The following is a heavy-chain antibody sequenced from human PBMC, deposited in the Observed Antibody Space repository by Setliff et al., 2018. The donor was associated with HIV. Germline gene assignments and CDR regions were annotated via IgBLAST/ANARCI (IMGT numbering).Heavy chain of an antibody. CDR2: IGVAGDT. V-gene: IGHV3-13*01. CDR1: GFTFSEYE. CDR3: AREVHGSGTKAFDI. D-gene: IGHD3-10*01. J-gene: IGHJ3*02. Sequence: SLKISCAASGFTFSEYEMHWVRQGARTGLEWVSAIGVAGDTFHGGSVKGRFTTSRENAKDSFYLQMNSLGAGDTAVYYCAREVHGSGTKAFDIWGQGTTVTVSS.